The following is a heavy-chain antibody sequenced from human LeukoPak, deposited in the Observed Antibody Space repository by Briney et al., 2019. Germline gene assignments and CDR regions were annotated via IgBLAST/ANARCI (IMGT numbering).Heavy chain of an antibody. CDR1: GFTFSSYS. CDR2: ISSSRSYI. J-gene: IGHJ4*02. D-gene: IGHD3-22*01. CDR3: ARDRATYDSSGPLDY. Sequence: GGSLRLSCAASGFTFSSYSMNWVRQAPGKGLEWVSSISSSRSYIYYADSVKGRFTISRDNAKNSLYLQMNSLRAEDTAVYYCARDRATYDSSGPLDYWGQGTLVTVSS. V-gene: IGHV3-21*01.